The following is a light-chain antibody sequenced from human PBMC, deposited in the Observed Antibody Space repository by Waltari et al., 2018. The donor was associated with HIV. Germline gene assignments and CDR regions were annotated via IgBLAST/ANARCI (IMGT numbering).Light chain of an antibody. CDR2: GAS. CDR3: QQYYKWPLT. CDR1: ERVNSN. V-gene: IGKV3D-15*01. J-gene: IGKJ5*01. Sequence: EIVLIQSPGTLSVSPGERATLSCRASERVNSNLAWYQQKPGQAPRLLIFGASTRATGIAARFSGSASGTEFTLTISRLQSEDFAVYYCQQYYKWPLTFGQGTRLEIK.